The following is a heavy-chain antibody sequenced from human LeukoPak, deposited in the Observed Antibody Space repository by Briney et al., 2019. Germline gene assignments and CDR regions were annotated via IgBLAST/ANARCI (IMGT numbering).Heavy chain of an antibody. J-gene: IGHJ4*02. CDR2: IYYSGST. V-gene: IGHV4-39*01. Sequence: PSETLSLTCTVSGGSISSSSYYWGWIRQPPGKGLEWIGSIYYSGSTYYNPSLKSRVTISVDTSKNQFSLKLSSVTAADTAVYYCARHERGLGLVDDYWGQGTLVTVSS. CDR3: ARHERGLGLVDDY. D-gene: IGHD1-1*01. CDR1: GGSISSSSYY.